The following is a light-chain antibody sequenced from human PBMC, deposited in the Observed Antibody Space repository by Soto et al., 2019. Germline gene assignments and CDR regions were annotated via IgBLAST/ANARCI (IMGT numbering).Light chain of an antibody. CDR3: CSYTRTSNHYF. CDR1: SSDIGGYDY. CDR2: EVR. J-gene: IGLJ1*01. V-gene: IGLV2-14*01. Sequence: QSALTQPASVSGSPGQSITISCTGTSSDIGGYDYVSWYQQRPDKAPKLMIYEVRYRPSGVSNRFSRSKSGNTASLTISGLQAEDEAVYYCCSYTRTSNHYFFGSGTKVTVL.